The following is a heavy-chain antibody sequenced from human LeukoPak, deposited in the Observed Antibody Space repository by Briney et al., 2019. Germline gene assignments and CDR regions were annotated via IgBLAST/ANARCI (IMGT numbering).Heavy chain of an antibody. CDR2: INPNSGDT. D-gene: IGHD1-26*01. Sequence: ASVKVSCKASGYTFTSYYMHWVRQAPGQGLEWMGRINPNSGDTNYAQKFQGRATMTRDTSSSTAYMELTRLRSDDTAVYYCARTIVGATDFNYWGQGTLATVSS. J-gene: IGHJ4*02. CDR1: GYTFTSYY. V-gene: IGHV1-2*06. CDR3: ARTIVGATDFNY.